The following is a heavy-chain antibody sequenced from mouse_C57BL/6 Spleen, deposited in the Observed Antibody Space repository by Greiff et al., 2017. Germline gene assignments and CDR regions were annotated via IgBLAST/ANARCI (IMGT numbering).Heavy chain of an antibody. V-gene: IGHV10-3*01. D-gene: IGHD1-1*01. CDR2: IRSKSSNYAT. CDR3: VRDAYYTVRGTWYFDV. CDR1: GFTFNTYA. J-gene: IGHJ1*03. Sequence: DVMLVESGGGLVQPKGSLKLSCAASGFTFNTYAMHWVRQAPGKGLEWVARIRSKSSNYATYYADSVKDRFTISRDDSQSMLYLQMNNLKTEDTAMYYCVRDAYYTVRGTWYFDVWGTGTTVTVSS.